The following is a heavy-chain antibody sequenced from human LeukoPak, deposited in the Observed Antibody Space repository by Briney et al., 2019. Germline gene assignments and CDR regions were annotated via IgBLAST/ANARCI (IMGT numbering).Heavy chain of an antibody. V-gene: IGHV4-4*07. J-gene: IGHJ4*02. Sequence: PSETLSLTCTVSGGSISGFYWSWIRQPAGKGLEWIGRIYSSGNTHYNPSLRSRVTMSVDTSKSQFSLSLDYVTAADTALYYCARTSATGATFFDFWGQGILVTVSS. CDR1: GGSISGFY. D-gene: IGHD1-26*01. CDR2: IYSSGNT. CDR3: ARTSATGATFFDF.